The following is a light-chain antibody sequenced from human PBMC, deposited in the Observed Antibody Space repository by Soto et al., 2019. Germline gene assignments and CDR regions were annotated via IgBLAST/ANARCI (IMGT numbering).Light chain of an antibody. CDR2: EVS. Sequence: QSVLTQPASVSGSPGQSITISCTGTSSDVGGYNYVSWYQQHPGKAPKLMIYEVSNRPSGVSHRSSGSKSGNTASLTISGLQAEDEADYYCSSYTSSTFYVFGTGTKVTVL. CDR3: SSYTSSTFYV. V-gene: IGLV2-14*01. CDR1: SSDVGGYNY. J-gene: IGLJ1*01.